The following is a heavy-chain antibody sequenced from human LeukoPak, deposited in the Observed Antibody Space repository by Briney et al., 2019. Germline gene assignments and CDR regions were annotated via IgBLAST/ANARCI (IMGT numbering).Heavy chain of an antibody. CDR2: IYPGDSDT. CDR1: GYSFTRYY. Sequence: GESLRISCKGSGYSFTRYYIGWVRQMPGKGLEWMGIIYPGDSDTRYSPSFQGQVTISADKSISTAYLQWSSLKASDTAMYYCARYRYCSGGNCYGPDYWGQGTLVTVSS. V-gene: IGHV5-51*01. J-gene: IGHJ4*02. CDR3: ARYRYCSGGNCYGPDY. D-gene: IGHD2-15*01.